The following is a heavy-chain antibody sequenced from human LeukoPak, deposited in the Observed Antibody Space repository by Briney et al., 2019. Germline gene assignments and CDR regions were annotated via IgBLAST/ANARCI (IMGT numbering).Heavy chain of an antibody. CDR2: IYTSGST. J-gene: IGHJ3*02. Sequence: KASQTLSLTCTVSGGSISSGSYYWSWIRQPAGKGLEWIGRIYTSGSTNYNPSLKSRVTISVDTSKNQFSLKLSSVTAADTAVYYCARALEWEDDAFDIWGQGTMVTVSS. CDR1: GGSISSGSYY. V-gene: IGHV4-61*02. D-gene: IGHD3-3*01. CDR3: ARALEWEDDAFDI.